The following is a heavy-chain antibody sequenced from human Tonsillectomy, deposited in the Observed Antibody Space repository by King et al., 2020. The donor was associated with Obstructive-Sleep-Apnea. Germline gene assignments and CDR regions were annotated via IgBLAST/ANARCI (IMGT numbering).Heavy chain of an antibody. D-gene: IGHD2-8*02. V-gene: IGHV3-23*04. CDR2: ISASGDST. CDR3: AKLVGNTGVDY. J-gene: IGHJ4*02. CDR1: GFTFSSYA. Sequence: QLVHSGGGLVQPGGSLRFSCAASGFTFSSYAMSWVRQAPGKGLEWVSTISASGDSTYYADSGKGRVTITRDNTKKTLYLQMNSLRNEDTAVYYCAKLVGNTGVDYWGQGTLVTVAS.